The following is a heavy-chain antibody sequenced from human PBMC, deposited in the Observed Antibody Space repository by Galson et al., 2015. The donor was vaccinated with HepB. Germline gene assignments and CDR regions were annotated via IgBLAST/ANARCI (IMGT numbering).Heavy chain of an antibody. CDR1: GFTFSSYA. D-gene: IGHD2-15*01. J-gene: IGHJ4*02. Sequence: SLRLSCAASGFTFSSYAMHWVRQAPGKGLEWVAVISYDGSNKYYADSVKGRFTISRDNSKNTLYLQMNSLRAEDTAVYYCARAPLLCSGGSCYSLDYWGQGTLVTVSS. CDR3: ARAPLLCSGGSCYSLDY. CDR2: ISYDGSNK. V-gene: IGHV3-30-3*01.